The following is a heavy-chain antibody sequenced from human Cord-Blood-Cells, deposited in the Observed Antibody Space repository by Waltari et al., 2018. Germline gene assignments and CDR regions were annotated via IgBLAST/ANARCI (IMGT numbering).Heavy chain of an antibody. D-gene: IGHD5-12*01. CDR3: ARSNVATIPDY. CDR2: INAGNVNT. CDR1: GYTFTSYA. J-gene: IGHJ4*02. V-gene: IGHV1-3*01. Sequence: QVQLVQSGAEVKKPGASVKVSCKASGYTFTSYAMHWVRQAPGQRLEGMGWINAGNVNTKYSQKFQGRVTITRDTSATTAYMELSSLRSEDAAVYYCARSNVATIPDYWGQGTLVTVSS.